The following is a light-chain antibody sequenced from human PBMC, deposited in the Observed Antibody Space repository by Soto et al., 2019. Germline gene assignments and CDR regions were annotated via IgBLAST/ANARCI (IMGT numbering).Light chain of an antibody. V-gene: IGKV3-11*01. CDR1: QSVSGY. CDR2: DAA. J-gene: IGKJ4*01. Sequence: EIVLTQSPATLSLSPGERATLSCRASQSVSGYLVWYQQKPGQAPRPLIFDAANRGTGIPARFSGSGSGTDFTLSISSLEPEDFAVYYCQQRSAWPLTFGGGTKVEI. CDR3: QQRSAWPLT.